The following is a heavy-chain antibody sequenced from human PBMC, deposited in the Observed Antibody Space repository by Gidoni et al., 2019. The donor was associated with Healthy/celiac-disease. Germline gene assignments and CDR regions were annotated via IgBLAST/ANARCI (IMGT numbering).Heavy chain of an antibody. Sequence: EVQLVESGGGLVKPGGSLGLSCAASGFTFSSYSMKWVHQAPGKGLEWVSSISSSSSYIYYADSVKGRFTISRDNAKNSLYLQMNSLRAEDTAVYYCARDPNGDYGASGGPYYYGMDVWGQGTTVTVSS. CDR2: ISSSSSYI. J-gene: IGHJ6*02. CDR1: GFTFSSYS. V-gene: IGHV3-21*01. D-gene: IGHD4-17*01. CDR3: ARDPNGDYGASGGPYYYGMDV.